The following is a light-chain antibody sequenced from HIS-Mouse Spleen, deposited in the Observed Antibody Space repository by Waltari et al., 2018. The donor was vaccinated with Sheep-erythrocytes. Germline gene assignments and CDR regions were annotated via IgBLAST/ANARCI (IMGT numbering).Light chain of an antibody. CDR3: SSYAGSNNWV. CDR2: ALS. Sequence: QSALTQPPSASGSPGQSVTISCTGTSSDVGGYNYVSCYQQHPGKAPKLMIYALSKRPSGVPDRFSGSKSGNTASLTVSGLQAEDEADYYCSSYAGSNNWVFGGGTKLTVL. J-gene: IGLJ3*02. CDR1: SSDVGGYNY. V-gene: IGLV2-8*01.